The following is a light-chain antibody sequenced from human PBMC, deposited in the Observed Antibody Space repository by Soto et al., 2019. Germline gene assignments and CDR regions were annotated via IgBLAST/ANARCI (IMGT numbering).Light chain of an antibody. J-gene: IGKJ1*01. CDR2: DAS. CDR1: QSISSY. CDR3: HQYASSPQT. V-gene: IGKV3-20*01. Sequence: EIVLTQSPATLSLSPGERATLSCRASQSISSYLAWYQQRPGQAPRLLIYDASSRATGIPDRFSGSGSGTDFTLTISRLEPEDFAVYYCHQYASSPQTFGQGTKVEIK.